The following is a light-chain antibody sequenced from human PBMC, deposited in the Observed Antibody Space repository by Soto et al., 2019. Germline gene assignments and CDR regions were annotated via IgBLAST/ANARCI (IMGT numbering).Light chain of an antibody. CDR2: DTS. V-gene: IGKV3-11*01. CDR1: QNIDTY. CDR3: QQRSIRPLMYT. Sequence: EIVLTQSPATLALSPGQRATLSCRASQNIDTYLAWYLQKPGQAPRLLIYDTSNRATGIPERFSGSGSGTDFTLTISSLEAEDFAVYYCQQRSIRPLMYTFGQGTKLEIK. J-gene: IGKJ2*01.